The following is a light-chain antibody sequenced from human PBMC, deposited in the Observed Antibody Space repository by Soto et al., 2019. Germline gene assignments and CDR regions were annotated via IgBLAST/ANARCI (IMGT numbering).Light chain of an antibody. J-gene: IGLJ2*01. CDR1: SSDVGAYNY. V-gene: IGLV2-14*01. Sequence: QSALTQPASVSGSLGQSITISCTGTSSDVGAYNYVSWYQQHPDKAPKLLIFEVTNRPSGVSGRFSGSKSGITASLSISGRQPEDEADYYCTSYSSSSPVLFGGGTKLTV. CDR2: EVT. CDR3: TSYSSSSPVL.